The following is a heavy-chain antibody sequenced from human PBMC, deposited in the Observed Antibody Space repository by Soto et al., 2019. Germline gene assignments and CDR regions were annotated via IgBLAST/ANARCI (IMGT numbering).Heavy chain of an antibody. D-gene: IGHD2-8*02. Sequence: PSETLSLTCTVSDGSISPYYWAWIRQPPGKGLEWVGYIYYSGSTSYNPSLKSRVTLSLETSKSQFSLKLTSVTAADTAVYYCARDKITGLFDYWGQGTLVTVSS. CDR3: ARDKITGLFDY. CDR2: IYYSGST. V-gene: IGHV4-59*12. CDR1: DGSISPYY. J-gene: IGHJ4*02.